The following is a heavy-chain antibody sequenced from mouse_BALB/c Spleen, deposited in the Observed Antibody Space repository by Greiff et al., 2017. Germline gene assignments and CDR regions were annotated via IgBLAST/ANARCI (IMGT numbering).Heavy chain of an antibody. CDR2: IAPGSGST. CDR3: ARTGATMITTDAMDY. J-gene: IGHJ4*01. V-gene: IGHV1S41*01. D-gene: IGHD2-4*01. Sequence: DLVKPGASVKLSCKASGYTFTSYWINWIKQRPGQGLEWIGRIAPGSGSTYYNEMFKGKATLTVDTSSSTAYIQLSSLSSEDSAVYFCARTGATMITTDAMDYWGQGTSVTVSS. CDR1: GYTFTSYW.